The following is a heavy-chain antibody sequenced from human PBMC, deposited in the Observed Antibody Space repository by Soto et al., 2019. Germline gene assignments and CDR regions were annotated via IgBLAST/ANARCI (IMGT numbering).Heavy chain of an antibody. D-gene: IGHD5-18*01. CDR3: ARSSGWRQVVGYKYGLDV. CDR2: ISGSGSFT. Sequence: SLRLSCALSGFTVSDHYLTWIRQAPGRGLEWIAYISGSGSFTNYADSVKGRFIISRDIAQNSMYLQINSLRAEDTAVYYCARSSGWRQVVGYKYGLDVWGQGTAVTVSS. CDR1: GFTVSDHY. V-gene: IGHV3-11*06. J-gene: IGHJ6*02.